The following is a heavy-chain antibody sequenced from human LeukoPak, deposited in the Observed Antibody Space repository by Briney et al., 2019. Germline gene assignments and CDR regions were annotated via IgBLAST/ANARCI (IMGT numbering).Heavy chain of an antibody. Sequence: PGGSLRLSCAASGFTFSSYEMNWVRQAPGKGLEWVSYISSRASTTYYADSVRGRFTISRDNAKNSLYLQMKRLRAEDTAVYYCARDSRYDNSGSRSPGTFDIWGQGTMVTVSS. D-gene: IGHD3-22*01. CDR1: GFTFSSYE. V-gene: IGHV3-48*03. J-gene: IGHJ3*02. CDR3: ARDSRYDNSGSRSPGTFDI. CDR2: ISSRASTT.